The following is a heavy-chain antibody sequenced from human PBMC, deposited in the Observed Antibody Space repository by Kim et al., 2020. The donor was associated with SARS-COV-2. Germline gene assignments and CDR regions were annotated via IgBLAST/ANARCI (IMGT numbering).Heavy chain of an antibody. CDR1: GYTFTGYY. J-gene: IGHJ4*02. CDR2: INPNSGGT. D-gene: IGHD4-17*01. V-gene: IGHV1-2*02. CDR3: ATAPSYGDYGLDY. Sequence: ASVKVSCKASGYTFTGYYMHWVRQAPGQGLEWMGWINPNSGGTNYAQKFQGRVTMTRDTSISTAYMELSRLRSDDTAVYYCATAPSYGDYGLDYWGQGTLVTVSS.